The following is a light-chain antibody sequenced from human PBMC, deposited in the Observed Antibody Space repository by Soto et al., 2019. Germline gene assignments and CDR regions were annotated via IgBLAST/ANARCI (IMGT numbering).Light chain of an antibody. CDR1: QSISNY. CDR2: AAS. V-gene: IGKV1-27*01. J-gene: IGKJ3*01. CDR3: QKYNRAPIT. Sequence: DIQLTQSPSTLSASVGDRVTITCRASQSISNYVAWYQQKPGNIPKLLIYAASTLHLGVPSRFSGSGSGTDFTLTISSLQPEDVATYYCQKYNRAPITFGPGTKVDIK.